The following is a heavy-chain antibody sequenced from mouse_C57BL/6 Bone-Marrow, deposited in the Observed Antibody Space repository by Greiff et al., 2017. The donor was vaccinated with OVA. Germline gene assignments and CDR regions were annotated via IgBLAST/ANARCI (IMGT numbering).Heavy chain of an antibody. CDR3: ARGPVYYGNYNWFAY. Sequence: QVQLKESGPELVKPGASVKISCKASGYTFTDYYINWVKQRPGQGLEWIGWIFPGSGSTYYNEKFKGKATLTVDKSSSTAYMLLSSLTSEDSAVYFCARGPVYYGNYNWFAYWGQGTLVTVSA. J-gene: IGHJ3*01. V-gene: IGHV1-75*01. CDR2: IFPGSGST. CDR1: GYTFTDYY. D-gene: IGHD2-1*01.